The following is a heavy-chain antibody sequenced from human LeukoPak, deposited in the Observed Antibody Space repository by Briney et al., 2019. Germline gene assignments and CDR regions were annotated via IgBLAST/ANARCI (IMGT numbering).Heavy chain of an antibody. CDR2: IYRGGST. CDR1: GFTVGSNY. J-gene: IGHJ4*02. CDR3: AALYYGSGVY. D-gene: IGHD3-10*01. V-gene: IGHV3-66*01. Sequence: GGSLRLSCAASGFTVGSNYMSWVRQAPGKGLEWVSIIYRGGSTNYADSVKGRFTISRDTSKNTLYLQMNSLRAEDTAVYYCAALYYGSGVYWGQGTLVTVSS.